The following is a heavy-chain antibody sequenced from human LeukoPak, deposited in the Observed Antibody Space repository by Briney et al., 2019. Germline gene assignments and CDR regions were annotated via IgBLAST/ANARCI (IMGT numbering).Heavy chain of an antibody. Sequence: ETLSLTCTVSGGSISSYYWSWVRQPPGKGLEGIGYIYYSGSTNYNPSLKSRVTISVDTSKNQFSLKLSSVTAADTAVYYCARAYYGGNSGYYYYIDVWGKGTTVTISS. CDR3: ARAYYGGNSGYYYYIDV. CDR1: GGSISSYY. J-gene: IGHJ6*03. D-gene: IGHD4-23*01. CDR2: IYYSGST. V-gene: IGHV4-59*01.